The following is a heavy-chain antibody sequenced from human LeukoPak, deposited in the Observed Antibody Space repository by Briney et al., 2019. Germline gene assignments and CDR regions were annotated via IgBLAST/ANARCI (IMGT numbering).Heavy chain of an antibody. CDR2: ISSSSSYI. J-gene: IGHJ4*02. V-gene: IGHV3-21*01. CDR1: GFTFSSYS. Sequence: PGGSLRLSCAASGFTFSSYSMNWVPEAPRKGLEWVSSISSSSSYIYYADSVKGRFTISRDNAKNSLYLQMNSLRAEDTAVYYCARVQQTGYSTGFDYWGQGTLVTVSS. D-gene: IGHD6-25*01. CDR3: ARVQQTGYSTGFDY.